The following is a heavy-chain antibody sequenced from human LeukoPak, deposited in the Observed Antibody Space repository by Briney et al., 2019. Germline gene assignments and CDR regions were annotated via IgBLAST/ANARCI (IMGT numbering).Heavy chain of an antibody. CDR1: GFTFSSYG. J-gene: IGHJ6*03. V-gene: IGHV3-23*01. Sequence: GGTLRLSCAASGFTFSSYGMSWVRQAPGKGLEWVSAISGSGGSTYYADSVKGRFTISRDNSKNTLYLQMNSLRAEDTAEYYCAKVADYYYYYYMDVWGKGTTVTVSS. CDR2: ISGSGGST. D-gene: IGHD6-19*01. CDR3: AKVADYYYYYYMDV.